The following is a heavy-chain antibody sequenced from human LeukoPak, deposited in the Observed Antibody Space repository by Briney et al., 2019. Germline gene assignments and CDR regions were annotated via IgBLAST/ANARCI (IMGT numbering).Heavy chain of an antibody. J-gene: IGHJ4*02. CDR3: AKEYYDFWSGYYYFDY. CDR2: IGGSGSST. V-gene: IGHV3-23*01. CDR1: GFTVSSNY. D-gene: IGHD3-3*01. Sequence: GGSLRLSCAASGFTVSSNYMSWVRQAPGKGLEWVSAIGGSGSSTYYADSVKGRFTISRDNSKNTLYLQMNSLRAEDTAVYYCAKEYYDFWSGYYYFDYWGQGTLVTVSS.